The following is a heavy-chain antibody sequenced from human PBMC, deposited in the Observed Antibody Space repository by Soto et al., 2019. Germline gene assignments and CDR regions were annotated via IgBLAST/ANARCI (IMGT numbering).Heavy chain of an antibody. CDR3: ARAVSDILTGYYGPHFDY. CDR1: GFTFSSYG. V-gene: IGHV3-33*01. D-gene: IGHD3-9*01. J-gene: IGHJ4*02. Sequence: GGSLRLSCAASGFTFSSYGMHWVRQAPGKGLEWVAVIWYDGSNKYYADSVKGRFTISRDNSKNTLSLQMNSLRAEDTAVYYCARAVSDILTGYYGPHFDYWGQGTLVTVSS. CDR2: IWYDGSNK.